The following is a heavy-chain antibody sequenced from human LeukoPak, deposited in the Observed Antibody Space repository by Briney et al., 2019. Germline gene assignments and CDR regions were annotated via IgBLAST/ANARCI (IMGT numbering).Heavy chain of an antibody. CDR1: GFTFSSYG. J-gene: IGHJ4*02. Sequence: GGSLRLSCAASGFTFSSYGMHWVRQAPGKGLEWVAVISYDGSNKYYADSVKGRFTISRDNSKNTLYLQMNRLRAEYTAVYYCAKDRDWYYFDYWGQGTLVTVSS. CDR2: ISYDGSNK. CDR3: AKDRDWYYFDY. V-gene: IGHV3-30*18. D-gene: IGHD5-24*01.